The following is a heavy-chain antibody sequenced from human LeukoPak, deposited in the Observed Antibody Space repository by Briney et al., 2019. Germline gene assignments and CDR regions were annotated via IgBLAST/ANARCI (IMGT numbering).Heavy chain of an antibody. Sequence: GESLRLSCAASGFTFSSYWMSWVRQAPGKGPEWVANIKQDGSEKYYVDSVKGRFTISRDNAKNSLYLQMNSLRAEDTAVYYCARWGRRVGFDYWGQGTLVTVSS. CDR2: IKQDGSEK. D-gene: IGHD3-16*01. V-gene: IGHV3-7*01. CDR1: GFTFSSYW. J-gene: IGHJ4*02. CDR3: ARWGRRVGFDY.